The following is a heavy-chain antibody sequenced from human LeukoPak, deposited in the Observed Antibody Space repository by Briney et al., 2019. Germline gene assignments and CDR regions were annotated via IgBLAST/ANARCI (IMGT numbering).Heavy chain of an antibody. CDR3: ARDLTYPQWFGELLSRYYGMDV. J-gene: IGHJ6*02. D-gene: IGHD3-10*01. CDR2: FDPEDGET. Sequence: ASVKVSCKVSGYTLTELSMHWVRQAPGKGLEWMGGFDPEDGETIYAQKFQGRVTITADKSTSTAYMELSSLRSEDTAVYYCARDLTYPQWFGELLSRYYGMDVWGQGTTVTVSS. V-gene: IGHV1-24*01. CDR1: GYTLTELS.